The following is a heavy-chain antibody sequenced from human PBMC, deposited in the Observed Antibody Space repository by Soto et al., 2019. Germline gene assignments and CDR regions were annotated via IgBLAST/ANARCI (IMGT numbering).Heavy chain of an antibody. J-gene: IGHJ3*02. D-gene: IGHD3-10*01. CDR2: INPSGGST. CDR3: ARGSMVRGVIMIGLAFDI. Sequence: ASVKVSCKASGYTFTSYYMHWVRQAPGQGLGWMGIINPSGGSTSYAQKFQGRVTMTRDTSTSTVYMELSSLRSEDTAVYYCARGSMVRGVIMIGLAFDIWGQGTMVTVSS. CDR1: GYTFTSYY. V-gene: IGHV1-46*03.